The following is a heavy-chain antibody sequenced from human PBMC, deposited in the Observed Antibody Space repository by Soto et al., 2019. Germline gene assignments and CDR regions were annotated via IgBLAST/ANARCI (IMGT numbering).Heavy chain of an antibody. CDR2: IVPVFGRP. CDR3: AREGSGYNF. J-gene: IGHJ4*02. Sequence: ASVKVSCKASGGSFSNFGIRWVRQAPGQGLEWMGGIVPVFGRPHYAQRFRGRLTITADESTSTGYMEVISLRADDRAVYYCAREGSGYNFWGQGTQVTVSS. V-gene: IGHV1-69*13. CDR1: GGSFSNFG. D-gene: IGHD5-12*01.